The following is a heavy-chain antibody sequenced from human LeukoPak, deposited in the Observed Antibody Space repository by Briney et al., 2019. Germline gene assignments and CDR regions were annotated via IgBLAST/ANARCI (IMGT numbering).Heavy chain of an antibody. D-gene: IGHD2/OR15-2a*01. Sequence: PGGSLRLSCAASGFTFSNYWMHWVRQAPGKGLVWVSLIHSDGGTTNYADSVKGRFTISRDNTKNMLYLQMNSLTAEDTAMYYCASLSQYPSAWFDPWGQGTLVTVSS. CDR1: GFTFSNYW. CDR2: IHSDGGTT. J-gene: IGHJ5*02. CDR3: ASLSQYPSAWFDP. V-gene: IGHV3-74*01.